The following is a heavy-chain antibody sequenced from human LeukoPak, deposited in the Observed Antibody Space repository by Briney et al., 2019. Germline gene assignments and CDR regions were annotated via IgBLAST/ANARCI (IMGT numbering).Heavy chain of an antibody. Sequence: PGGSRSPSCAASGFTASTNYMSWVRQAHGTGRGGASVIFTGVRPSYPNSVKGRFTISRDNAKNSLYLQMSSLRAEDTAVYYCTRVEETATTAAIIRKYSYYYYYMDVWGKGNTVTVSS. CDR1: GFTASTNY. CDR3: TRVEETATTAAIIRKYSYYYYYMDV. D-gene: IGHD4-11*01. J-gene: IGHJ6*03. CDR2: IFTGVRP. V-gene: IGHV3-53*01.